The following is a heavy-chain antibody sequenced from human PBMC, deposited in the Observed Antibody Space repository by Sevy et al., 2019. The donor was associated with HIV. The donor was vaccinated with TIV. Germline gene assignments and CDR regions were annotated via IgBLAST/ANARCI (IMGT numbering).Heavy chain of an antibody. CDR3: ARSVAALDFWYFDL. D-gene: IGHD6-19*01. J-gene: IGHJ2*01. Sequence: QSQTLSLTCAISGDSVSSNNAAWNWIRQSPSRGLEWLGKTYYKSKWYSHYAVSVKRRRTVNPDTSKNLFSPQLNTVTPADTAVYYCARSVAALDFWYFDLWGRGTLVTVSS. V-gene: IGHV6-1*01. CDR1: GDSVSSNNAA. CDR2: TYYKSKWYS.